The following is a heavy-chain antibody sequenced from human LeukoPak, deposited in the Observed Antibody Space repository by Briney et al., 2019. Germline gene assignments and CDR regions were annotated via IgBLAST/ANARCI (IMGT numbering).Heavy chain of an antibody. D-gene: IGHD4-11*01. V-gene: IGHV3-21*01. CDR1: GFTFSSYN. J-gene: IGHJ4*02. Sequence: GSLRLSCAASGFTFSSYNMNWVRQAPGKGLEWVSSITSSNYIYYADSVKGRFTISRDNAKNSLYLPMNSLRAEDTAVYYCASPFYSNYDPFDYWGQGTLVTVSS. CDR2: ITSSNYI. CDR3: ASPFYSNYDPFDY.